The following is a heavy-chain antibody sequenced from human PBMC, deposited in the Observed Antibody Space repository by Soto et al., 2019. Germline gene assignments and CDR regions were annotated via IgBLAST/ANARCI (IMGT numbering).Heavy chain of an antibody. CDR1: CGSVSSGSYY. V-gene: IGHV4-61*01. Sequence: TSETLSLTVTVSCGSVSSGSYYWSLIRQPPGEGLESIGYIYYSVSTNYNPSLKSRVTISVDTSKKQFSLKLSSVTAADTAVYYCARALLLRLGELSVRRTDYGMDVWGQGTTVTVSS. CDR3: ARALLLRLGELSVRRTDYGMDV. J-gene: IGHJ6*02. D-gene: IGHD3-16*02. CDR2: IYYSVST.